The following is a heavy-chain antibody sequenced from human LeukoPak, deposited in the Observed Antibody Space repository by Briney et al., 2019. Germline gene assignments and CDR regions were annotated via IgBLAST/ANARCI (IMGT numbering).Heavy chain of an antibody. CDR2: ISGSGGST. V-gene: IGHV3-23*01. J-gene: IGHJ6*02. D-gene: IGHD4-23*01. CDR3: AKSTVVTPNYYYGMDV. Sequence: QPGGSLRLSCAASGFTFNNYAMSWVRQAPAKGLEWVSGISGSGGSTYYADSVKGRFTISRDNSKNTLYLQMNSLRAEDTAVYYCAKSTVVTPNYYYGMDVWGQGTTVTVSS. CDR1: GFTFNNYA.